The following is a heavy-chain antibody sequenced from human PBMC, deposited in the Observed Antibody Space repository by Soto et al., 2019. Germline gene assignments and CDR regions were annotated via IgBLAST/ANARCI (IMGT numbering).Heavy chain of an antibody. CDR1: GGTFSSYA. V-gene: IGHV1-69*01. J-gene: IGHJ6*02. CDR3: VRGKVSYYYYGMDV. CDR2: IIPIFGTA. Sequence: QVQLVQSGAEVKKPGSSVKVSCKASGGTFSSYAISWVRQAPGQGLEWMGGIIPIFGTANYAQKFQGRVTITADESTSTAYMELSSLRSEDTAVYYCVRGKVSYYYYGMDVWGQGTTVTVSS.